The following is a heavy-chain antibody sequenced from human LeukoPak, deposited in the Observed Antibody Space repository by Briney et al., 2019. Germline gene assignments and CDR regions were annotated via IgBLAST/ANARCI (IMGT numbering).Heavy chain of an antibody. V-gene: IGHV3-48*03. CDR1: GFTFSSYA. Sequence: GGSLRLSCAASGFTFSSYAMNWVRQAPGKGLEWVSYISSSGSTIYYADSVKGRFTISRDNAKNSLYLQMNSLRAEDTVVYYCAELGITMIGGVWGKGTTVTISS. J-gene: IGHJ6*04. CDR2: ISSSGSTI. D-gene: IGHD3-10*02. CDR3: AELGITMIGGV.